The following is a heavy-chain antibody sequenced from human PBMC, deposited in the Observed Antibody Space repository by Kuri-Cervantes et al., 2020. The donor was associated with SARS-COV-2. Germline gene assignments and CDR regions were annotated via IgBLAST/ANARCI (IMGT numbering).Heavy chain of an antibody. CDR3: ATGNYYYYMDV. J-gene: IGHJ6*03. Sequence: ASVKVSRKASGYTFTGYYMHWVRQAPGQGLEWMGWIDPNSGGTNYARKFQGRVTMTRDTSISTAYMELSRLRSDDTAVYYCATGNYYYYMDVWGKGTTVTVSS. CDR1: GYTFTGYY. D-gene: IGHD6-13*01. V-gene: IGHV1-2*02. CDR2: IDPNSGGT.